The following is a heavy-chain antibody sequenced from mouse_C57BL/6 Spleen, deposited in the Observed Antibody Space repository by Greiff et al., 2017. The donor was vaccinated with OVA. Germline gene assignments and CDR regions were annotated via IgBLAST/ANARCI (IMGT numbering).Heavy chain of an antibody. CDR1: GFSLTSYG. J-gene: IGHJ4*01. Sequence: LQESGPGLVQPSQSLSITCTVSGFSLTSYGVHWVRQSPGKGLEWLGVIWSGGSTDYNAAFISRLSISKDNSKSQVFFKMNSLQADDTAIYYCARNYYSNYDYAMDYWGQGTSVTVSS. V-gene: IGHV2-2*01. CDR2: IWSGGST. CDR3: ARNYYSNYDYAMDY. D-gene: IGHD2-5*01.